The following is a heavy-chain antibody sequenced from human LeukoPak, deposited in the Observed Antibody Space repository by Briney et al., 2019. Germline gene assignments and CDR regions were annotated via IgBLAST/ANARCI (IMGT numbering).Heavy chain of an antibody. CDR1: GGSISSYY. CDR2: IYYSGST. V-gene: IGHV4-59*01. J-gene: IGHJ4*02. Sequence: KPSETLSLTCTVSGGSISSYYWSWIRQPPGKGLEWIGYIYYSGSTNYNPSLKSRVTISVDTSKNQFSLKLSSVTAADTAVYYCATIAELYSSGSYPLDYWGQGTLVTVSS. CDR3: ATIAELYSSGSYPLDY. D-gene: IGHD6-19*01.